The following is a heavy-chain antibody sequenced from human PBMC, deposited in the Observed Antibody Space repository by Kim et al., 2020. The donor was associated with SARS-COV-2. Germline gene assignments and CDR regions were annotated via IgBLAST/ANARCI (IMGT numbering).Heavy chain of an antibody. CDR3: AKDPYYYGSGSWYYGMDV. CDR1: GFTFDDYA. D-gene: IGHD3-10*01. V-gene: IGHV3-43*02. CDR2: ISGDGGST. Sequence: GGSLRLSCAASGFTFDDYAMHWVRQAPGKGLEWVSLISGDGGSTYYADSVKGRFTISRDNSKNSLYLQMNSLRTEDTALYYCAKDPYYYGSGSWYYGMDVWGQGTTVTVSS. J-gene: IGHJ6*02.